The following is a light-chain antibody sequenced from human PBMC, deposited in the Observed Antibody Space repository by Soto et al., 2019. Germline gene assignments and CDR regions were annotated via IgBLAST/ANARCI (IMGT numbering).Light chain of an antibody. CDR2: GAS. CDR1: QSMGSN. Sequence: EIELTQSPATLSVSPGERATLSCRASQSMGSNLAWYQQKPGQAPRLLIYGASTRATGIPARFSGSGSGTEFTLTITSLQSEDFAVYYCQQYHNWPRTFGQGTKVDI. CDR3: QQYHNWPRT. V-gene: IGKV3-15*01. J-gene: IGKJ1*01.